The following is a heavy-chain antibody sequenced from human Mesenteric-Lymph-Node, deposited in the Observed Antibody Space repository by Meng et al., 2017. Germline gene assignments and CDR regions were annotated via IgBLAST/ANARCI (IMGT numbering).Heavy chain of an antibody. Sequence: GESLKISCAASGFTFSSYAMSWVRQALGKGLEWVSAISGSGGSTYYADSVKGRFTISRDNSKNTLYLQMNSLRDENTAVYYCAKEGGYGDYDAFDIWGQGTMVTVSS. J-gene: IGHJ3*02. CDR3: AKEGGYGDYDAFDI. CDR2: ISGSGGST. V-gene: IGHV3-23*01. D-gene: IGHD4-17*01. CDR1: GFTFSSYA.